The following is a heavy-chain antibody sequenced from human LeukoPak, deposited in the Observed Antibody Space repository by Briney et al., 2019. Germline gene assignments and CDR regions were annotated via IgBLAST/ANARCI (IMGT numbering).Heavy chain of an antibody. V-gene: IGHV4-4*07. J-gene: IGHJ3*02. D-gene: IGHD3-22*01. CDR2: IYTSGST. CDR3: ARGITPLAMIVVVITTSGGDAFDI. Sequence: SETLSLTCTVSGGSISSYYWSWLRQPAGKGLEWIGRIYTSGSTNYNPSLTSRVTMSVDTSKNQFSLKLSSVTAAHTAVYYCARGITPLAMIVVVITTSGGDAFDIWGQGTMVTVSS. CDR1: GGSISSYY.